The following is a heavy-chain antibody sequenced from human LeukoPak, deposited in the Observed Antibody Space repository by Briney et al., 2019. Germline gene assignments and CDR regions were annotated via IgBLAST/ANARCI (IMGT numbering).Heavy chain of an antibody. J-gene: IGHJ4*02. CDR1: GFTFSSYA. CDR2: ISGSGGST. D-gene: IGHD2-2*01. Sequence: GGSLRLSCAASGFTFSSYAMSWVRQAPGKGLEWVSAISGSGGSTYYADSVKGRFTISRDNSKNTLYLQMNSLRAGDTAVYYCATLDQHGGFDYWGQGTLVTVSS. V-gene: IGHV3-23*01. CDR3: ATLDQHGGFDY.